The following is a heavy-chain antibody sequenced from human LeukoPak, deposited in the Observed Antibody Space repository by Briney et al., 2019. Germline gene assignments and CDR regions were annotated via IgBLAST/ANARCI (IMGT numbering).Heavy chain of an antibody. Sequence: SETLSLTCAVYGGSFSGYYWCWIRQPPGKGLEWIGEINHSGSTNYNPSLKSRVTISVDTSKNQFSLKLSSVTAADTAVYYCARARGWALKVATIKTRLYFDYWGQGTLVTVSS. CDR2: INHSGST. J-gene: IGHJ4*02. V-gene: IGHV4-34*01. D-gene: IGHD5-12*01. CDR3: ARARGWALKVATIKTRLYFDY. CDR1: GGSFSGYY.